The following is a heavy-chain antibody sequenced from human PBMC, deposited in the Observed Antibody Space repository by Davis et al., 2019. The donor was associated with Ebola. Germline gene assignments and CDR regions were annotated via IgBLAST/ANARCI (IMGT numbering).Heavy chain of an antibody. CDR3: ARDPYDFWSGYLYYYGMDV. J-gene: IGHJ6*02. Sequence: GESLKISCAASGFNFRSYGMHWVRQAPGKGLEWVAVTWYDGSNKYYADSVKGRFTISRDNSKNTLYLQMNSLRAEDTAVYYCARDPYDFWSGYLYYYGMDVWGQGTTVTVSS. CDR2: TWYDGSNK. D-gene: IGHD3-3*01. V-gene: IGHV3-33*01. CDR1: GFNFRSYG.